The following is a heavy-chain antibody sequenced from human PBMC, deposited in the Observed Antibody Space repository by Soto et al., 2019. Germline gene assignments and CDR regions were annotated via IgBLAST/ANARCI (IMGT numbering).Heavy chain of an antibody. CDR1: GFTFSSYA. CDR3: AKVPKFWYCSSTSCYHYFDY. V-gene: IGHV3-23*01. CDR2: ISGSGGST. J-gene: IGHJ4*02. D-gene: IGHD2-2*01. Sequence: GGSLRLSCAASGFTFSSYAMSWVRQAPGKGLEWVSAISGSGGSTYYADSVKGRFTISRDNSKNTLYLRMNSLRAEDTAVYYCAKVPKFWYCSSTSCYHYFDYWGQGTLVTVSS.